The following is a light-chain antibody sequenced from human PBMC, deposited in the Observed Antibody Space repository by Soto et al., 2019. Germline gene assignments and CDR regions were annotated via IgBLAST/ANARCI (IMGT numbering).Light chain of an antibody. J-gene: IGLJ2*01. CDR3: VLYMGSGISV. CDR2: NTN. Sequence: QTVVTQEPSFSVSPGGTVTLTCGLSSGSVSTGYYPSWYQQTPGQAPRTLIYNTNTRSSGVPDRISGSILGNKAALTITGAQADDESDYYCVLYMGSGISVFGGGTKLT. CDR1: SGSVSTGYY. V-gene: IGLV8-61*01.